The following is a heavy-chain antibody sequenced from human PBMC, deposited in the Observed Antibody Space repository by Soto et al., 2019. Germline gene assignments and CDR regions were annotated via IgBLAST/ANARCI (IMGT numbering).Heavy chain of an antibody. Sequence: EVQLVESGGGLEQPGGPLRLSCAASGFTFISYELNWVHQPPGKGLEGVPYISSSGSTIYYADSVKGRFTISRDNAKNSLYLQMNSLRAEDTAVYYCARAYYFDYWGQGTLVTVSS. CDR1: GFTFISYE. V-gene: IGHV3-48*03. J-gene: IGHJ4*02. CDR2: ISSSGSTI. CDR3: ARAYYFDY.